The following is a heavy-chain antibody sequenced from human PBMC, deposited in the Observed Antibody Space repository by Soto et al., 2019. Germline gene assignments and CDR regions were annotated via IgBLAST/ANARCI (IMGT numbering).Heavy chain of an antibody. CDR2: IYYNGRT. D-gene: IGHD1-1*01. CDR3: ARVMDVYNTYFDS. V-gene: IGHV4-31*03. J-gene: IGHJ4*02. CDR1: GGSISSGGHY. Sequence: SETLSLTCTVSGGSISSGGHYWSWIRQHPGKGLECLGYIYYNGRTKFNPTLESRLSMTVETSKNLFYLKLNSVTAADTAVYYCARVMDVYNTYFDSWGQGTRGTVPA.